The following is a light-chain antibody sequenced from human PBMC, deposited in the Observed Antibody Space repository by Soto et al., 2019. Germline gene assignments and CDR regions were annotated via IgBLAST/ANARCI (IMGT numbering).Light chain of an antibody. V-gene: IGLV2-11*01. CDR2: DVS. J-gene: IGLJ1*01. CDR3: CSYAGSYSYG. CDR1: SSDVGGYNY. Sequence: QSALTQPRSVSGSPGQSVTISCTGTSSDVGGYNYVSWYQQHPGKAPKLMIYDVSKRPSGVPDRFSGSKSGNTASLTISGRQAEDESDYYCCSYAGSYSYGFGTGTKVTVL.